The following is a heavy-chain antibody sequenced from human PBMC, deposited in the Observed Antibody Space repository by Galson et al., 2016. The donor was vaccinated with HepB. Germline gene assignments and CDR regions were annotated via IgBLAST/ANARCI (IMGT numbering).Heavy chain of an antibody. CDR2: ISGSGGST. D-gene: IGHD6-19*01. CDR3: AKEASSGWPFPHCFDP. Sequence: SLRLSCAASEFTFSSYAMSWVRQAPGKGLEWVSAISGSGGSTYYADSVKGRFTISRDNSKNMLYLQMNSLRAEDTAVYYCAKEASSGWPFPHCFDPWGQGTLVTVSS. CDR1: EFTFSSYA. V-gene: IGHV3-23*01. J-gene: IGHJ5*02.